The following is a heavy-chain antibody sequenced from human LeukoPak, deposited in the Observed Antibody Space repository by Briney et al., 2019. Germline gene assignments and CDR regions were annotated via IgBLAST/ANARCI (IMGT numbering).Heavy chain of an antibody. CDR1: GFTFSTYA. D-gene: IGHD6-6*01. CDR3: AKVTKYSSSSGPNNNNDY. V-gene: IGHV3-23*01. J-gene: IGHJ4*02. Sequence: GGSLRLSCAASGFTFSTYAMSWVRQAPGKGLEWVSAISGGGGSTYYADSVNGRFTISRDNSKNTLSLQMNSLRAEDTAVYYCAKVTKYSSSSGPNNNNDYRGQGTLVTVSS. CDR2: ISGGGGST.